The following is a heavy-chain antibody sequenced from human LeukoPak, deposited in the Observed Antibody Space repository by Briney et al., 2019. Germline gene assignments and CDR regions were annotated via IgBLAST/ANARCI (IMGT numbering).Heavy chain of an antibody. D-gene: IGHD3-10*01. CDR1: GYTFTGYY. J-gene: IGHJ6*02. V-gene: IGHV1-2*02. CDR3: ARIYGSGSYSSHYYYGMDV. CDR2: INPNSGGT. Sequence: SGKVSCKASGYTFTGYYMHWVRQAPGQGLECMGWINPNSGGTNYAQKFQGRVTMTRDTSISTAYMELSRLRSDDTAVYYCARIYGSGSYSSHYYYGMDVWGQGTTVTVSS.